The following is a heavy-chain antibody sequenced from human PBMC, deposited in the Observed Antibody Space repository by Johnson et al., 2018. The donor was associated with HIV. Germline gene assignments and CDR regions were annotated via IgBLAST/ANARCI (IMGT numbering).Heavy chain of an antibody. CDR3: ARDKGIAARPDAFDI. CDR1: GFTISSYG. V-gene: IGHV3-30*03. D-gene: IGHD6-6*01. CDR2: ISYDGSNK. Sequence: QVQLVESGGGVVQPGRSLRLSCAASGFTISSYGMHWVRQAPGKGLEWVAVISYDGSNKYYADSVKGRFTISRDNSKNTLYLQMNSLRAEDTAVYYCARDKGIAARPDAFDIWGQGTMVTVSS. J-gene: IGHJ3*02.